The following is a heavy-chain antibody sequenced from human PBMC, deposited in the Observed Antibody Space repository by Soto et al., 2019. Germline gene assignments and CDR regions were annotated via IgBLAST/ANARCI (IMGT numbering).Heavy chain of an antibody. CDR2: ISSSSSYI. Sequence: GGSLRLSCAASGFTFSSYSMNWVRQAPGKGLEWVSSISSSSSYIYYADSVKGRFTISRDNAKNSLYLQMNSLRAEDTAVYYCARHLEQQLAFGANDAFDIWGQGTMVTVSS. J-gene: IGHJ3*02. CDR3: ARHLEQQLAFGANDAFDI. V-gene: IGHV3-21*01. D-gene: IGHD6-13*01. CDR1: GFTFSSYS.